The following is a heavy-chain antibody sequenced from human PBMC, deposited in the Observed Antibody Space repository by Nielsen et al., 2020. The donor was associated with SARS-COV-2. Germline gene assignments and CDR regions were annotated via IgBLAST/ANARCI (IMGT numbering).Heavy chain of an antibody. J-gene: IGHJ6*02. CDR2: IYPGDSDT. Sequence: GSLKISCKGSGYSFTSYWIGWVRQMPGKGLEWMGIIYPGDSDTRYSPSFQGQVTISADKSISTAYLQWSSLKASDTAMYYCARQPHYYGSGSGGMDVWGQGTTVTVSS. D-gene: IGHD3-10*01. CDR3: ARQPHYYGSGSGGMDV. V-gene: IGHV5-51*01. CDR1: GYSFTSYW.